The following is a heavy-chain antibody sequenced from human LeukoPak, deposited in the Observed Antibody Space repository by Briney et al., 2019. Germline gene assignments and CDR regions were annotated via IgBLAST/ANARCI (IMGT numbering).Heavy chain of an antibody. J-gene: IGHJ4*02. D-gene: IGHD3-9*01. CDR3: ARARYYDISY. CDR1: GYTLTELS. Sequence: ASVKVSCKVSGYTLTELSMHWVRQAPGQGLEWMGIINPSGGSTSYAQKFQGRVTMTRDTSTSTVYMELSSLRSEDTAVYYCARARYYDISYWGQGTLVTVSS. CDR2: INPSGGST. V-gene: IGHV1-46*01.